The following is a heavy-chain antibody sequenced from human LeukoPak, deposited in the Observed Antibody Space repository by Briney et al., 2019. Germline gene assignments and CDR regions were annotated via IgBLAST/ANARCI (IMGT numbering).Heavy chain of an antibody. Sequence: GGSLRLSCAASGFIFSNYAMHWVRQTPDKGLQWVAVISYDGSNKYYADSVKGRFTISRDNSKNTLYLQMNSLRAEDTAVYYCAKEAGSTGYSYYYMDVWGKGTTVTVSS. J-gene: IGHJ6*03. V-gene: IGHV3-30*01. CDR1: GFIFSNYA. CDR3: AKEAGSTGYSYYYMDV. CDR2: ISYDGSNK. D-gene: IGHD1-26*01.